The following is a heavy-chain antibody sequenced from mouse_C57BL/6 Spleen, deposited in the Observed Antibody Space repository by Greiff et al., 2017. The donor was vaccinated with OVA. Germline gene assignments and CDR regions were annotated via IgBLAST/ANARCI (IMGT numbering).Heavy chain of an antibody. D-gene: IGHD2-1*01. V-gene: IGHV7-3*01. J-gene: IGHJ3*01. CDR2: IRNKANGYTT. Sequence: EVQGVASGGGLVQPGGSLSLSCAASGFTFTDYYMSWVRQPPGKALEWLGFIRNKANGYTTEYSASVKGRFTISRDNSQSILYLQMNALRAEDSATYYCARYLYYGNYGFAYWGQGTLVTVSA. CDR1: GFTFTDYY. CDR3: ARYLYYGNYGFAY.